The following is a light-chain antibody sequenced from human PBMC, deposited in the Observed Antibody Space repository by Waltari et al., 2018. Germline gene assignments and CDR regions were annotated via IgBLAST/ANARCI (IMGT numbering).Light chain of an antibody. CDR3: QQYRSSPLT. Sequence: IQMTQSPSSLSASVGARVTITCRASQAITNSLAWYQQKPGKALKLLLYRASPLESGVPSRFSGSGAGTQYTLTISSLQPEYFATYYFQQYRSSPLTFGGGTKVEIK. CDR2: RAS. V-gene: IGKV1-NL1*01. J-gene: IGKJ4*02. CDR1: QAITNS.